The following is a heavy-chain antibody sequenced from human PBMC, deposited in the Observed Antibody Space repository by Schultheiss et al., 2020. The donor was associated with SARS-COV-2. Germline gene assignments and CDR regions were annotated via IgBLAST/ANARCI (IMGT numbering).Heavy chain of an antibody. CDR2: INPNSGGT. CDR1: GYTFTSYG. J-gene: IGHJ4*02. D-gene: IGHD2-15*01. Sequence: ASVKVSCKASGYTFTSYGISWVRQAPGQGLEWMGWINPNSGGTNYAQKFQGRVTMTRDTSISTAYMELSRLRSDDTAVYYCARDLLFDYWGQGTLVTVSS. V-gene: IGHV1-2*02. CDR3: ARDLLFDY.